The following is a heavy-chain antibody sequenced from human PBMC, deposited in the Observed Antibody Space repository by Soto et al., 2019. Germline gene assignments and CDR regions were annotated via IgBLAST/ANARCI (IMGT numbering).Heavy chain of an antibody. Sequence: ASVKVSCKASGYTFTSYGISWVRQGRGQGLEWMGWISAYNGNTNYAQKLQGRVTMTTDTSTSTAYMELRSLRSDDTAVYYCARDSKSYGFYYGMEVWGQGTTVNVSS. CDR3: ARDSKSYGFYYGMEV. D-gene: IGHD5-18*01. CDR2: ISAYNGNT. CDR1: GYTFTSYG. J-gene: IGHJ6*01. V-gene: IGHV1-18*01.